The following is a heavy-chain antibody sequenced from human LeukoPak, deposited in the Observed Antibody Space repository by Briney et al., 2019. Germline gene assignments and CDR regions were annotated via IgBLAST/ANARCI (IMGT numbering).Heavy chain of an antibody. CDR2: VNKDGSEK. Sequence: GGSLRLSCAASGFTFGSYWMSWVRQTPGRGLEWVANVNKDGSEKYYVDSVRGRFTIFRDNAKNSLYLQMSSLRAEDTAVYYCARELVVGVAEYFQHWGRGTLVTVS. J-gene: IGHJ1*01. D-gene: IGHD1-26*01. V-gene: IGHV3-7*01. CDR3: ARELVVGVAEYFQH. CDR1: GFTFGSYW.